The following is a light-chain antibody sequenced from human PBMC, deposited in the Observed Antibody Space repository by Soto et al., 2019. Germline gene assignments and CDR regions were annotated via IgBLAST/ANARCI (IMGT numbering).Light chain of an antibody. CDR3: QQSGTTPGT. V-gene: IGKV3-20*01. J-gene: IGKJ2*01. CDR2: GAS. Sequence: EIVLTQSPGTLSLSPGERATLSCRASQSVYRSCLAWYQQKPGQAPRLLIYGASSRATGIPDRFSGSGSGTDFTLTISRLEPEDFAVYYCQQSGTTPGTFGQGTKLEIK. CDR1: QSVYRSC.